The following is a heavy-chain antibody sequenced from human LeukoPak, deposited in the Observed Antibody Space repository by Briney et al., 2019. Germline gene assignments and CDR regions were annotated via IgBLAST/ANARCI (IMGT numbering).Heavy chain of an antibody. CDR1: GGSISSYY. CDR2: VFYSGST. D-gene: IGHD4-17*01. J-gene: IGHJ4*02. CDR3: AREVGDYAGVFDY. V-gene: IGHV4-59*01. Sequence: SETLSLTCTVSGGSISSYYWSWIRQPPGKGLEWIGYVFYSGSTNYNPSLKSRVTISVDMSKNQFSLKLTSVTAADTAVYYCAREVGDYAGVFDYWGQGTLVTVSS.